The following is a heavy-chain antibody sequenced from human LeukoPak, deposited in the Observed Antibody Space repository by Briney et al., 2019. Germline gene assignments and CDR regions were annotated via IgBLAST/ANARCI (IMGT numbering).Heavy chain of an antibody. Sequence: GGSLRLSCAASGFTFSTYWMNWVRQAPGKGLEWVANIKQDGSEKYYVDSVKGRFTISRGNAKNSLYPQMNSLGAEDTAVYYCARDRRIAYWGQGTLVTVSS. V-gene: IGHV3-7*03. CDR2: IKQDGSEK. CDR1: GFTFSTYW. CDR3: ARDRRIAY. J-gene: IGHJ4*02.